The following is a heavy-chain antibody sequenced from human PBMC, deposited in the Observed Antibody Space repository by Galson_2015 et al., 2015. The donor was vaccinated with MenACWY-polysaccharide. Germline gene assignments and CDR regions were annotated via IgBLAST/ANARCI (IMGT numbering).Heavy chain of an antibody. D-gene: IGHD1-26*01. Sequence: SVKVSCKASGSTFTTYAMNWVRQAPGQGLEWMGGINTNTGNPTYAQGFTGRFDFYLDASFSTAYLQISSLKAEDTDVYYCARDPSQKATTVPSGRVDFWGQGTLVSVSS. CDR3: ARDPSQKATTVPSGRVDF. CDR2: INTNTGNP. CDR1: GSTFTTYA. J-gene: IGHJ4*02. V-gene: IGHV7-4-1*02.